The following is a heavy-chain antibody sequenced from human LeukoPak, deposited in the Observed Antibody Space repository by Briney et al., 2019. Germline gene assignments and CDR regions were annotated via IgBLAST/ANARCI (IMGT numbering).Heavy chain of an antibody. J-gene: IGHJ5*02. CDR2: IIPIFGTA. CDR1: GGTFSSYA. V-gene: IGHV1-69*05. Sequence: GASVKVSCKASGGTFSSYAISWVRQAPGQGLEWMGGIIPIFGTANYAQKFQGRVTITTDESTSTAYMELSSLRSEDTAVYYCARVGGYDSSGYYYSWFDPWGQGTLVTVSS. CDR3: ARVGGYDSSGYYYSWFDP. D-gene: IGHD3-22*01.